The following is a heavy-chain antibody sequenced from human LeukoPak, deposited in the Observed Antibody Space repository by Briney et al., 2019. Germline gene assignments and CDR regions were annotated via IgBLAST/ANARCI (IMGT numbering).Heavy chain of an antibody. CDR2: ISYDGSNK. Sequence: GGSLRLSCAASGFTFSSYGMHWVRQAPGKGLEWVAVISYDGSNKYYADSVKGRFTISRDNSKNTLYLQMNSLRAEDTAVYYCAKNGGLMDVWGKGTTVTVSS. CDR1: GFTFSSYG. J-gene: IGHJ6*04. CDR3: AKNGGLMDV. V-gene: IGHV3-30*18. D-gene: IGHD3-10*01.